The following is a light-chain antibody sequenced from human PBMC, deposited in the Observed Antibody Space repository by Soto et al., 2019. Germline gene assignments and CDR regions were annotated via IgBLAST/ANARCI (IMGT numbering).Light chain of an antibody. CDR2: EVS. V-gene: IGLV2-8*01. J-gene: IGLJ2*01. Sequence: QSVLTQPPSASWSPGQSVTISCTGTSSDVGGYNYVSWYQQHPGKAPKLMIYEVSKRPSGVPDRFSGSKSGNTASLTVYGLQAEDEADYYCSSYAGSNNLVFGGGTTLTVL. CDR3: SSYAGSNNLV. CDR1: SSDVGGYNY.